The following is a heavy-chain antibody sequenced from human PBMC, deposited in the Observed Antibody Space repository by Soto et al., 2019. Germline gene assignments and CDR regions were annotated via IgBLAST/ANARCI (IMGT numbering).Heavy chain of an antibody. CDR3: AHKGPEDWPLDY. CDR2: IYWDDSK. CDR1: GFSLSTSGVG. V-gene: IGHV2-5*02. J-gene: IGHJ4*02. D-gene: IGHD3-9*01. Sequence: KESGATLVRPTQTLTLTCAFSGFSLSTSGVGVGWIRQPPGKALEWLAVIYWDDSKHYSPSLRSRLTITKDTSKNQVVLTMTNMDPMDTGTYYCAHKGPEDWPLDYWGQGTLVTVSS.